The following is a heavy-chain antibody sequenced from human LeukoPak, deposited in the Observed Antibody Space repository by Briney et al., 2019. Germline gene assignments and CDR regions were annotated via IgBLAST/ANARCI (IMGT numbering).Heavy chain of an antibody. CDR3: ARCPSSSWYSGAFDI. CDR2: INPDSGGT. V-gene: IGHV1-2*04. CDR1: GYTFTGYY. J-gene: IGHJ3*02. D-gene: IGHD6-13*01. Sequence: GASVKVSSKASGYTFTGYYMHWVRQAPGQGLEWMGWINPDSGGTNYAQKFQGWVTMTRDTSISTAYMELSRLRSDDTAVYYCARCPSSSWYSGAFDIWGQGTMVTVSS.